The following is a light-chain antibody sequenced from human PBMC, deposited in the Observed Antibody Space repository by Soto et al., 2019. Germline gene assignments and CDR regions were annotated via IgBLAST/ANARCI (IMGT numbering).Light chain of an antibody. CDR1: SSDVGGYDY. J-gene: IGLJ1*01. V-gene: IGLV2-8*01. CDR3: SSYAGGKNFYV. CDR2: EVT. Sequence: QSALTQPPSASGSPGQTVTISCTGPSSDVGGYDYVSWYQQHPGEAPKLIIYEVTKRPSGVPDRFSGSKSGNTASLTVSGLQAEDEADYHCSSYAGGKNFYVFGTGTKLTVL.